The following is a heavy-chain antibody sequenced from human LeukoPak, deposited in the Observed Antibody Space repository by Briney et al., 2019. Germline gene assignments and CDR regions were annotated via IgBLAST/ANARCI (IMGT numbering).Heavy chain of an antibody. Sequence: SQTLSLTCAISGDSVSSNNAAWVWIRQSPSRGLEWLGRTYYMSQWYHDYAVSVTSRISFNPDTSKNQFFLQLNSVTPEDTAVYYCARDVNGAFTRSWFDPWGQGTRVTVSS. J-gene: IGHJ5*02. CDR3: ARDVNGAFTRSWFDP. CDR2: TYYMSQWYH. D-gene: IGHD4-17*01. V-gene: IGHV6-1*01. CDR1: GDSVSSNNAA.